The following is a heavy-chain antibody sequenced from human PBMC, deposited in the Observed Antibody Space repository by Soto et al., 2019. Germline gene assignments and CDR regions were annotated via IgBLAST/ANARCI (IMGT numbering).Heavy chain of an antibody. D-gene: IGHD3-22*01. CDR2: ISPSSSSI. CDR3: VIVAYYYDSSGYVF. V-gene: IGHV3-48*01. J-gene: IGHJ4*02. CDR1: GFTFSSYS. Sequence: GGSLRLSCAASGFTFSSYSMHWVLQAPGKGLEWVSYISPSSSSIYYADSVKGRFTISRDNAKNSLYLQMNSLRAEDTAVYYCVIVAYYYDSSGYVFCGQGTLVIVSS.